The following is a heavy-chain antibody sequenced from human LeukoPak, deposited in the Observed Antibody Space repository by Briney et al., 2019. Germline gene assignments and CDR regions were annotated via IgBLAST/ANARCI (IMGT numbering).Heavy chain of an antibody. D-gene: IGHD3-9*01. V-gene: IGHV5-10-1*01. CDR3: ASHVLRYFDWSDFDY. Sequence: GESLKISCKGSGYSFTSYWISWVRQMPGKGLEWMGRIDPSDSYTNYSPSFQGHVTISADKSISTAYLQWSSLKASDTAMYHCASHVLRYFDWSDFDYWGQGTLVTVSS. J-gene: IGHJ4*02. CDR2: IDPSDSYT. CDR1: GYSFTSYW.